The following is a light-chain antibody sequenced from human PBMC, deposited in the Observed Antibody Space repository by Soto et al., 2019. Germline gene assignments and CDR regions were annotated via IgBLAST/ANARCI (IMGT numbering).Light chain of an antibody. CDR1: QGLNTN. V-gene: IGKV1-9*01. J-gene: IGKJ3*01. Sequence: IQLTQSPSSLSASVGDRVTITCRASQGLNTNSAWYQQKPGKAPNLLIYGASTLQKGVPSRFSGNGSGTVFTLTISSLQPEDLATYYCQQSNNYFTFGPGTKVDIK. CDR2: GAS. CDR3: QQSNNYFT.